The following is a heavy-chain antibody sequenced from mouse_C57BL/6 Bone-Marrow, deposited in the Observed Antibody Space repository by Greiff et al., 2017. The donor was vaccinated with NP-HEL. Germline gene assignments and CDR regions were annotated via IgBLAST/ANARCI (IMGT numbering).Heavy chain of an antibody. CDR3: ARWGSGGYFDY. CDR2: INPYNGGT. V-gene: IGHV1-19*01. Sequence: VQLQQSGPVLVKPGASVKMSCKASGYTFTDYYMNWVKQSHGKSLEWIGVINPYNGGTSYNQKFKGKATLTVDKSSSTAYMELNSLTSEDSAVYYCARWGSGGYFDYWGQGTTLTVSS. CDR1: GYTFTDYY. D-gene: IGHD6-1*01. J-gene: IGHJ2*01.